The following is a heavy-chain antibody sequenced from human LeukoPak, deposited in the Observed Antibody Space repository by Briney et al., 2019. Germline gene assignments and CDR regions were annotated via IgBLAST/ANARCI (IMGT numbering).Heavy chain of an antibody. CDR1: GXTFSRYD. CDR3: VKDRSGYDYFDF. CDR2: ISSNGGST. D-gene: IGHD5-12*01. V-gene: IGHV3-64D*09. J-gene: IGHJ4*02. Sequence: GGSLRLSCSASGXTFSRYDMHWVRQAPGKGLEYVSAISSNGGSTYYADSVKGRFTISRDNSKNTLYLQMSSLRAEDTAVYYCVKDRSGYDYFDFWGQGTLVTVSS.